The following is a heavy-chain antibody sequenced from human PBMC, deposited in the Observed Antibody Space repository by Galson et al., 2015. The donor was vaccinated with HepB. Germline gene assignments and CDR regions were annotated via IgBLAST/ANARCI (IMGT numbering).Heavy chain of an antibody. J-gene: IGHJ6*02. CDR1: GGSISSSSYY. D-gene: IGHD6-25*01. Sequence: LSLTCTVSGGSISSSSYYWGWIRQPPGKGLEWIGSIYYSGSTYYNPSLKSRVTISVDTSKNQFSLELTSLRSDDTAVYYCARATQAAGMDVWGQGTTVTVSS. V-gene: IGHV4-39*01. CDR3: ARATQAAGMDV. CDR2: IYYSGST.